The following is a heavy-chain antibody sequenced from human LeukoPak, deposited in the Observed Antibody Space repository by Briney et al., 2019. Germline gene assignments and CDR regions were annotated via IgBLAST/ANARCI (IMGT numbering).Heavy chain of an antibody. D-gene: IGHD3-3*01. V-gene: IGHV4-34*01. CDR2: INHSGST. Sequence: SETLSLTCAVYGGSFSGYYWSWIRQPPGKGLEWIGEINHSGSTNYNPSLKSRVTISVDTSKNQFSLKLSSVTAADTAVYYCARVVAYYDFWSGYYTSLTLGSFSDYWGQGTLVTVSS. CDR1: GGSFSGYY. J-gene: IGHJ4*02. CDR3: ARVVAYYDFWSGYYTSLTLGSFSDY.